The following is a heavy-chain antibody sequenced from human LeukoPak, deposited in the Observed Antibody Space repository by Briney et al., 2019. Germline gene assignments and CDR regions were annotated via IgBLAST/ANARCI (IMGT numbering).Heavy chain of an antibody. Sequence: GGSLRLSCAASGFTFISYWMHWVRHAPGKGLVWVSRINSDGSTTSYAASVKGRFTISRDTAKNTLYLQMNSLRAEDTAVYYCARGHHYYDSSAYYYWGQRTLVTVSS. J-gene: IGHJ4*02. CDR3: ARGHHYYDSSAYYY. V-gene: IGHV3-74*01. CDR1: GFTFISYW. D-gene: IGHD3-22*01. CDR2: INSDGSTT.